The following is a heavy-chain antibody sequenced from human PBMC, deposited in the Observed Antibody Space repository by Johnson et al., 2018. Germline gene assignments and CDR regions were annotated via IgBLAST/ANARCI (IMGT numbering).Heavy chain of an antibody. CDR1: GFTFDDYA. J-gene: IGHJ3*02. CDR3: AKDISSGYRSGGIDI. Sequence: VQLVESGGGLVQPGRSLRLSCAASGFTFDDYAMHWVRQARGKGLEWVSGISWNSGSIGYADSVKGRFTISRDNAKNSLYLQMNRLRAEDTALYYCAKDISSGYRSGGIDIWGQGTKVTVSS. D-gene: IGHD3-22*01. V-gene: IGHV3-9*01. CDR2: ISWNSGSI.